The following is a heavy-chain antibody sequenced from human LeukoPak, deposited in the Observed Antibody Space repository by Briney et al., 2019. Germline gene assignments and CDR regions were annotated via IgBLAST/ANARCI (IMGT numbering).Heavy chain of an antibody. V-gene: IGHV3-30*02. J-gene: IGHJ4*02. CDR1: GFTFSSYG. D-gene: IGHD5-18*01. CDR3: ARSSVDTARVDY. Sequence: GGSLRLSCAASGFTFSSYGMHWVRQAPGKGLEWVAFIRYDGSNKYYADSVKGRFTISRDNSKNTLYLQMNSLRVEDTAVYYCARSSVDTARVDYWGQGTLVTVSS. CDR2: IRYDGSNK.